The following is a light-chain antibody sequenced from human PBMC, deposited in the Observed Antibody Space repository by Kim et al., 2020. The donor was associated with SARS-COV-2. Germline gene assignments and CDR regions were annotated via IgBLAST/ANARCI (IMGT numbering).Light chain of an antibody. CDR1: SSNIGSND. CDR2: RNN. J-gene: IGLJ3*02. Sequence: ELTQPPSSSGTPGQRVTISCSGSSSNIGSNDVYRYKQLPGTAPKLLIYRNNQRPSGVPDRFSGSKSGTSASLAISGLRSEDAADYYCAAWDDSLSGPVFGGGTQLTVL. V-gene: IGLV1-47*01. CDR3: AAWDDSLSGPV.